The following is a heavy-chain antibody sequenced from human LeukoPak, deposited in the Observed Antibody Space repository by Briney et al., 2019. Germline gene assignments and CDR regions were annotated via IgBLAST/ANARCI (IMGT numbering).Heavy chain of an antibody. D-gene: IGHD6-13*01. CDR1: GLTFSMPP. CDR2: IQNDGNSK. J-gene: IGHJ4*02. CDR3: ARAARLAAAGTLFDY. Sequence: GGSLRLSCAASGLTFSMPPMDWVRQAPGKGLEWVAFIQNDGNSKNYADSVKGRFTISRDNAKNSLYLQMNSLRAEDTAAYYCARAARLAAAGTLFDYWGQGTLVTVSS. V-gene: IGHV3-30*02.